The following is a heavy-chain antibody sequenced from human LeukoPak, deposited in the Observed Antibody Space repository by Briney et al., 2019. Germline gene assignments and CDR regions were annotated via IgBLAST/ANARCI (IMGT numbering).Heavy chain of an antibody. CDR2: IKQDGSEK. Sequence: PGGSLRLSCAASGFTFGSYCMSWVRQSPGKGLEWVANIKQDGSEKYYVDSVKGRFTISRDNAKNSPYLQMNSLRAEDTAVYYCARCTLGYIYGSSLDYWGQGTLVTVSS. CDR1: GFTFGSYC. J-gene: IGHJ4*02. D-gene: IGHD5-18*01. V-gene: IGHV3-7*05. CDR3: ARCTLGYIYGSSLDY.